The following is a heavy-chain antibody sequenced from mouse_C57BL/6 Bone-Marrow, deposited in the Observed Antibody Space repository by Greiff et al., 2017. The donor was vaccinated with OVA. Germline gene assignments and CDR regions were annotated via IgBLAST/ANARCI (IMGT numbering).Heavy chain of an antibody. D-gene: IGHD1-1*01. CDR1: GYAFTNYL. CDR3: ARGPTVVATDWYFDV. Sequence: VQLQQSGAELVRPGTSVKVSCKASGYAFTNYLIEWVKQRPGQGLEWIGVINPGSGGTNYNEKFKGKATLTADESSSTAYMQLSSLTSEDSAVYFCARGPTVVATDWYFDVWGTGTTVTVSS. V-gene: IGHV1-54*01. CDR2: INPGSGGT. J-gene: IGHJ1*03.